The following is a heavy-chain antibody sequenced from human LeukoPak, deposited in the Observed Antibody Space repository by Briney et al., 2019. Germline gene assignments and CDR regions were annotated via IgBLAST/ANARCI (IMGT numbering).Heavy chain of an antibody. CDR2: ISSSGSTI. Sequence: GGSLRLSCAASGFTFNSYEMNWVRQAPGKGLEWVSYISSSGSTIYYADSVKGRFTISRDNAKNSLYLQMNSLRAEDTAVYSCARPQGAYDRDAFDIWGQGTMVTVSS. V-gene: IGHV3-48*03. D-gene: IGHD3-22*01. J-gene: IGHJ3*02. CDR3: ARPQGAYDRDAFDI. CDR1: GFTFNSYE.